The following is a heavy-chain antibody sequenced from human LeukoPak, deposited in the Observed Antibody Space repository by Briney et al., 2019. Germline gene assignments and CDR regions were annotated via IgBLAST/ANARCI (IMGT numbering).Heavy chain of an antibody. Sequence: ASVKVSFKASGGTFSSYAISWVRQAPGQGLEWMGGIIPIFGTANYAQKFQGRVTITADESTSTAYMELSSLRSEDTAVYYCARAAELLWFGELAGHDAFDIWGQGTMVTVSS. V-gene: IGHV1-69*13. D-gene: IGHD3-10*01. CDR3: ARAAELLWFGELAGHDAFDI. CDR1: GGTFSSYA. J-gene: IGHJ3*02. CDR2: IIPIFGTA.